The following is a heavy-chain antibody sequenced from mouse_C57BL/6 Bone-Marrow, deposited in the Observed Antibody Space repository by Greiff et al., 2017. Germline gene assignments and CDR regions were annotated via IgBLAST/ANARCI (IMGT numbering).Heavy chain of an antibody. CDR3: ARPFITTVVGRDY. V-gene: IGHV1-66*01. CDR2: IYPGSGST. CDR1: GYSFTSYY. J-gene: IGHJ2*01. Sequence: QVQLQQSGPELVKPGASVKISCKASGYSFTSYYIHWVKQRPGQGLEWIGWIYPGSGSTKYNEKFKGKAPLTAYTSSSTAYMQLSSLTSEDSAVYYGARPFITTVVGRDYWGQGTTLTVSS. D-gene: IGHD1-1*01.